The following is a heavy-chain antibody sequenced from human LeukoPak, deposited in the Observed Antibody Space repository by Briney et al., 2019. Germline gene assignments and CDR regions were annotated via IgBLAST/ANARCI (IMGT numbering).Heavy chain of an antibody. CDR3: ARNSGANVYTYSFQY. Sequence: GGSLRLSCEASGLTFDDYGMSWVRQAPGKGLEWVSGINLNGGTTTYAASVKGRFTISRDNAKNSLYLQMNSLRVEDTAFYYCARNSGANVYTYSFQYWGRGTLVTVSS. D-gene: IGHD1-26*01. J-gene: IGHJ4*02. V-gene: IGHV3-20*04. CDR1: GLTFDDYG. CDR2: INLNGGTT.